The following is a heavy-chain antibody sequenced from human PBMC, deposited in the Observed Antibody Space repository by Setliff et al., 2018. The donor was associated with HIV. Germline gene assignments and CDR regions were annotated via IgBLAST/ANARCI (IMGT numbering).Heavy chain of an antibody. V-gene: IGHV3-72*01. D-gene: IGHD6-6*01. J-gene: IGHJ3*02. CDR1: GFSLSQYW. CDR2: TRNKANSYTT. Sequence: TGGSLRLSCSASGFSLSQYWMGWVRQTPGKGLEWVGRTRNKANSYTTEYAASVKGRFTISRDDPKNSVYLQMNSLKIEDTAVYYCTRALSSTPAFDIWGQGTMVTVSS. CDR3: TRALSSTPAFDI.